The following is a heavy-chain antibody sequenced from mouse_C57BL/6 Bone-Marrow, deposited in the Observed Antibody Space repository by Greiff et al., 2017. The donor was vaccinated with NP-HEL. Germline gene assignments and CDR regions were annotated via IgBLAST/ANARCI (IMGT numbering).Heavy chain of an antibody. CDR3: ARSGYGNYTPWYFDV. Sequence: QLQQPGAELVKPGASVKMSCKASGYTFTSYWITWVKQRPGQGLEWIGDIYPGSGSTNYNEKFKSKATLTVDTSSSTAYMQLSSLTSEDSAVYYCARSGYGNYTPWYFDVWGTGTTVTVSS. D-gene: IGHD2-1*01. V-gene: IGHV1-55*01. J-gene: IGHJ1*03. CDR2: IYPGSGST. CDR1: GYTFTSYW.